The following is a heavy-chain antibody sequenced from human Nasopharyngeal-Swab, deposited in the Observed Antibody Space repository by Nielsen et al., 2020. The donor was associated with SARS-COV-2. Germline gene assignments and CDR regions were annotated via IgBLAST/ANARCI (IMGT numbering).Heavy chain of an antibody. CDR2: INTNTGNP. CDR3: ARDHRTTIFGVVIIQGYYGMDV. Sequence: WVRQAPGQGLEWMGWINTNTGNPTYAQGFTGRFVFSLDTSVSTAYLQISSLKAEDTAVYYCARDHRTTIFGVVIIQGYYGMDVWGQGTTVTVSS. V-gene: IGHV7-4-1*02. D-gene: IGHD3-3*01. J-gene: IGHJ6*02.